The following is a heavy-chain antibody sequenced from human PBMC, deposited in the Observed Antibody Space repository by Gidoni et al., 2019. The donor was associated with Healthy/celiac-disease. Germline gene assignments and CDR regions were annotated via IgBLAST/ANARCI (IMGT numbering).Heavy chain of an antibody. D-gene: IGHD2-15*01. CDR3: ARRRYCSGGSCYSQFDY. J-gene: IGHJ4*02. Sequence: QLQLQESGPGLVKPSENLSLTCPVSGGSISSSRYYWGWIRQPPGKGLEGIGSIHYSGSNYYNPSRKSRVTIAVDTSKNQFSLKLSSVTAADTAVYYCARRRYCSGGSCYSQFDYWGQGTLVTVSS. V-gene: IGHV4-39*01. CDR1: GGSISSSRYY. CDR2: IHYSGSN.